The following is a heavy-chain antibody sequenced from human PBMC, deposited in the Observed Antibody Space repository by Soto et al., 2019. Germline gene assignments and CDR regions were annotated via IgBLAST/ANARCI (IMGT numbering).Heavy chain of an antibody. J-gene: IGHJ4*02. V-gene: IGHV4-31*03. CDR3: ARRRYYDILTGYYMEDY. D-gene: IGHD3-9*01. CDR1: GGSISSGGYY. Sequence: SETLSLTCTVSGGSISSGGYYWSWIRQHPGKGLEWIGYIYYSGSTYYNPSLKSRVTISVDTSKNQFSLKLSSVTAADTAVYYCARRRYYDILTGYYMEDYWGQGTLVTVSS. CDR2: IYYSGST.